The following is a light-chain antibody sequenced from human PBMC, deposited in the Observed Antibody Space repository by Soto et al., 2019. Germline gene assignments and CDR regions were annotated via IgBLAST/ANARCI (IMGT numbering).Light chain of an antibody. CDR2: GAS. V-gene: IGKV3-20*01. J-gene: IGKJ5*01. Sequence: EIVLTQSPGTLSLSPGQRATLSCRASESISRDYLAWYQQRLGQAPRLLIYGASSGATGIPDRFSGSGSGTGFTLTISRLEPEDVAIYYCQQYNNWPPSITFGQGTRLESK. CDR3: QQYNNWPPSIT. CDR1: ESISRDY.